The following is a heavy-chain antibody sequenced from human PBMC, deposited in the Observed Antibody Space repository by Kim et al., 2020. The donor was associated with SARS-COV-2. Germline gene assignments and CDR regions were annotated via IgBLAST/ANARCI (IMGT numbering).Heavy chain of an antibody. V-gene: IGHV3-7*03. CDR2: IKQDGSEK. CDR3: APWGKWLKDSYFDY. D-gene: IGHD6-19*01. CDR1: GFTFSSYW. Sequence: GGSLRLSCAASGFTFSSYWMSWVRQAPGKGLEWVANIKQDGSEKYYVDSVKGRFTISRDNAKNSLYLQMNSLRAEDTAVYYCAPWGKWLKDSYFDYWGQGTLVTVSS. J-gene: IGHJ4*02.